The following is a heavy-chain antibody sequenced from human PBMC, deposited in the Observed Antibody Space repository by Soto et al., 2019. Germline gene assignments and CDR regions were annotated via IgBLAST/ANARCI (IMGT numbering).Heavy chain of an antibody. CDR3: VREAATSGPNWFDT. J-gene: IGHJ5*02. D-gene: IGHD2-8*01. Sequence: SETLSLTCSVSGGSVTNGRSSWNWIRQSPGKGLEWIAYIYHSGSTYYNPSLRSRVTISVDRSENQFSLKLSSVTAADTAVYYCVREAATSGPNWFDTWGPGTLVTVSS. CDR1: GGSVTNGRSS. V-gene: IGHV4-30-2*06. CDR2: IYHSGST.